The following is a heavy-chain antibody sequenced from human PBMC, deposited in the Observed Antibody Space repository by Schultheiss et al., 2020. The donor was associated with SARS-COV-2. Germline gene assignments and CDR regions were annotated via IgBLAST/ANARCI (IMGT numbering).Heavy chain of an antibody. CDR3: ARRGVAAAGSDAFDI. CDR2: IIPIFGTA. D-gene: IGHD6-13*01. V-gene: IGHV1-69*13. CDR1: GGTFSSYA. Sequence: SVKVSCKASGGTFSSYAISWVRQAPGQGLEWMGGIIPIFGTANYAQKFQGRVTITADESTSTAYMELSSLRSEDTAVYYCARRGVAAAGSDAFDIWGQGTMVTVSS. J-gene: IGHJ3*02.